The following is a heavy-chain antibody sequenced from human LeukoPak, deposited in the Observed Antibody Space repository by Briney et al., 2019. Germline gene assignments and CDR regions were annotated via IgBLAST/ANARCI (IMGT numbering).Heavy chain of an antibody. Sequence: HPGGSLRLSCAASGFNFSSYGMHWVRQAPGNGLEWVAFIRYDGSNKYYADSVKGRFTISRDNSKNTLYLQMNSLRAEDTAVYYCCGYPDKIDYWGKGTLVTVSS. CDR3: CGYPDKIDY. V-gene: IGHV3-30*02. J-gene: IGHJ4*02. CDR2: IRYDGSNK. CDR1: GFNFSSYG. D-gene: IGHD5-12*01.